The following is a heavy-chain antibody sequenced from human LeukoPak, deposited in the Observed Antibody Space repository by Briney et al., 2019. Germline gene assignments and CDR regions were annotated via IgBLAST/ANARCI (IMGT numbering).Heavy chain of an antibody. J-gene: IGHJ1*01. D-gene: IGHD5-12*01. CDR3: ATRSSGYDSPQH. CDR2: INHSGST. V-gene: IGHV4-34*01. CDR1: GGSFSGYY. Sequence: SETLSLTCAVYGGSFSGYYWSWIRQPPGKGLEWIGEINHSGSTNYNPSLKSRVTISVDTSKNQFSLKLSSVTAADTAVYYCATRSSGYDSPQHWGQGTLVTVSS.